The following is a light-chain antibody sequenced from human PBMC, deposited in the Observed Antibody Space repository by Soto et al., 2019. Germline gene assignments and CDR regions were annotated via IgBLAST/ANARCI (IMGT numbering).Light chain of an antibody. Sequence: EIVMTQSPDTLSVSPRETAILSCRASQSVGTNLAWYQQKPGQAPRLVISGTSTRASGVPARFSGSGSATDFTLSISGLQSEDFAVYYCQQYNDWPLTFGGGTRVEIK. CDR2: GTS. V-gene: IGKV3-15*01. CDR3: QQYNDWPLT. J-gene: IGKJ4*01. CDR1: QSVGTN.